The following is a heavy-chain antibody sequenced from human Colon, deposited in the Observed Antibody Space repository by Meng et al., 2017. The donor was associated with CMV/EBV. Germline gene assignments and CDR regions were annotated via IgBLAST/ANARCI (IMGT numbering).Heavy chain of an antibody. J-gene: IGHJ4*02. Sequence: WIRQPPGEGLEWVAFIRYDGSNKYYADSVKGRFTISRDNSKNTLYLQMNSLRAEDTAVYYCAKDYYRYFDYWGQGTLVTVSS. D-gene: IGHD3-10*01. V-gene: IGHV3-30*02. CDR2: IRYDGSNK. CDR3: AKDYYRYFDY.